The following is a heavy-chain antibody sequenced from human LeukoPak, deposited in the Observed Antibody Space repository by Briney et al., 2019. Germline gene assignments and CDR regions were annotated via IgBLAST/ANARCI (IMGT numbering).Heavy chain of an antibody. CDR3: ARPNYDFWSGYPNWFDP. CDR1: GYTITGYY. CDR2: INPNSGGT. J-gene: IGHJ5*02. Sequence: APVKVSCKASGYTITGYYMHWVRQAPGQGLEWMGWINPNSGGTNYAQKFQGRVTMTRDTSISTAYMELSRLRSDDTAVYYCARPNYDFWSGYPNWFDPWGQGTLVTVSS. D-gene: IGHD3-3*01. V-gene: IGHV1-2*02.